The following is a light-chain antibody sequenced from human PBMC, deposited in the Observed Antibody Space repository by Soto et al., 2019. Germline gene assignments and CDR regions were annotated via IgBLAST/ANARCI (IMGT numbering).Light chain of an antibody. J-gene: IGLJ2*01. CDR1: KLGDKY. CDR2: QHN. CDR3: QAWDSRTVV. Sequence: SYELTQPPSVSVSPGQTASITCSGDKLGDKYASWYQQKPGQSPVLVIYQHNKRPSGIPERFSGSNSGNTATLTISGTQAMDEADYYCQAWDSRTVVFGGGTKVTVL. V-gene: IGLV3-1*01.